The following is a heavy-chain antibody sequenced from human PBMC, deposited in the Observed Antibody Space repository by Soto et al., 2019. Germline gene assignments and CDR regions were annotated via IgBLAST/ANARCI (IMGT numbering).Heavy chain of an antibody. CDR3: ARQYTGSGYPGHFDL. CDR2: IFYSWST. V-gene: IGHV4-39*01. Sequence: QLQLQESGPGLVKPSETLSLTCSVSGDSISSSRYYWGWIRQPPGKGPEWIGSIFYSWSTYYSPSLKSGVTISVDTSKKQFSLKGTSVTAADTAVYYCARQYTGSGYPGHFDLWGQGTLVTVSS. D-gene: IGHD5-12*01. CDR1: GDSISSSRYY. J-gene: IGHJ4*02.